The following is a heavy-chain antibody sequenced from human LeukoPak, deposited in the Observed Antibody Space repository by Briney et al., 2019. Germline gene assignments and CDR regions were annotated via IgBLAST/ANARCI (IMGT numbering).Heavy chain of an antibody. Sequence: PWETLSLTCTVSGGSISSSSYYWGWIRQPPGKGLEWIGSIYYSGSTYYNPSLKSRVTISVDTSKNQFSLKLSSVTAADTAVYYCTTGMATADYWGQGTLVTVSS. J-gene: IGHJ4*02. V-gene: IGHV4-39*07. CDR2: IYYSGST. CDR1: GGSISSSSYY. D-gene: IGHD5-24*01. CDR3: TTGMATADY.